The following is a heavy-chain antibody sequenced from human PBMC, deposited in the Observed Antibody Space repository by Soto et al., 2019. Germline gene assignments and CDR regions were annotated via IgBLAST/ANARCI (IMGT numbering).Heavy chain of an antibody. Sequence: EVQLLESGGGLVQPGESLRLSCAASGFTFSSYAMSWVRQAPGKGLEWVSVISGSDDSTYNSDSVKGRFTISRDNSNNTRDLRMNTLRAEATAVYYCAKMSRSPTFDYCGQGTLVTVSS. D-gene: IGHD6-6*01. V-gene: IGHV3-23*01. CDR3: AKMSRSPTFDY. J-gene: IGHJ4*01. CDR2: ISGSDDST. CDR1: GFTFSSYA.